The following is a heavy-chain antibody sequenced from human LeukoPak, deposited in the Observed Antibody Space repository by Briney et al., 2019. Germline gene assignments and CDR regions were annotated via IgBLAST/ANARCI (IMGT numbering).Heavy chain of an antibody. CDR3: AREDGDLPDY. D-gene: IGHD4-17*01. CDR2: MSYDGNNK. V-gene: IGHV3-30-3*01. J-gene: IGHJ4*02. Sequence: GGSLRLSCAASGFTFSTYAMHWVRQAPGKGLEWVAVMSYDGNNKYYADSVKGRFTISRDKSKNTLYLQMNSLRPEDTAVYYCAREDGDLPDYWGQGTLVTVSS. CDR1: GFTFSTYA.